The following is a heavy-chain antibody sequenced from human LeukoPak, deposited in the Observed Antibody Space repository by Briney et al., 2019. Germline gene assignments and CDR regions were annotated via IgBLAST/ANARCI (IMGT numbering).Heavy chain of an antibody. CDR1: GGSFNNYC. CDR2: IDYTGRT. D-gene: IGHD6-19*01. J-gene: IGHJ5*02. V-gene: IGHV4-34*01. CDR3: ARGPGAPVTGTRFFDP. Sequence: SETLSLTCAVYGGSFNNYCCNWIRQSPGKGLEWIAGIDYTGRTNYNPSLKSRVTISLDTSKNHFSLNLSSLTAADTATYYCARGPGAPVTGTRFFDPWGQGTLVPVSS.